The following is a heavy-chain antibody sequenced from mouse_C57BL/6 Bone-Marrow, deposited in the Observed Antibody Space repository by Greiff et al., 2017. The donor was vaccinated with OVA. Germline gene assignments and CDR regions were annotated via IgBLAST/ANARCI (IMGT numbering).Heavy chain of an antibody. Sequence: QVQLKESGPELVKPGASVKISCKASGYSFTSYYIHWVKQRPGQGLAWIGWIYPGSGNTTSNEKFKGKATLTADTSSRTAYMQLSSLTSEDSAVYYCARGPPYFDVWGTGTTVTVSS. CDR1: GYSFTSYY. J-gene: IGHJ1*03. CDR2: IYPGSGNT. CDR3: ARGPPYFDV. V-gene: IGHV1-66*01.